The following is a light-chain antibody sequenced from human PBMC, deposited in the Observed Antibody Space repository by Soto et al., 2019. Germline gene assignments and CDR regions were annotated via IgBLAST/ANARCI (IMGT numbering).Light chain of an antibody. CDR1: SSDVGAYNY. CDR3: SSYRSSSPLV. J-gene: IGLJ2*01. CDR2: DVS. Sequence: QSVLTQPASVSGSPGQSITISCTGTSSDVGAYNYVSWYQQHPGKAPKLMIYDVSNRPSGVSNRFSGSKSDNTASLTISGPQADDEADYYCSSYRSSSPLVFGGGTKLTVL. V-gene: IGLV2-14*03.